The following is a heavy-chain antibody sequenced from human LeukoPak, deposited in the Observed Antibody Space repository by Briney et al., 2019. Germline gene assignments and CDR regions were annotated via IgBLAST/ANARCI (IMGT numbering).Heavy chain of an antibody. CDR1: GFTFSNFA. V-gene: IGHV3-23*01. Sequence: GGSLRPSCTPSGFTFSNFAMSWVRQAPGKGLEWVSAISGSGGNTYYADSVKGRFIISRDNSKNTLHLQMSSLRAEDTAVYYCARDQEAFDYWGQGTLVTVSS. J-gene: IGHJ4*02. CDR2: ISGSGGNT. CDR3: ARDQEAFDY.